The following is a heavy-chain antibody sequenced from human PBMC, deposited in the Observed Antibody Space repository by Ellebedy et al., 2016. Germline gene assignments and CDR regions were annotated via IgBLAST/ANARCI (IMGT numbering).Heavy chain of an antibody. V-gene: IGHV5-51*01. Sequence: ASVKVSCKGSGYSFTSYWIGWVRQMPGKGLEWMGIIYPGDSDTRYSPSFQGQVTISADKSISTAYLQWSSLKASDTAMYYCARQADYYDSSGQIDYWGQGTLVTVSS. CDR1: GYSFTSYW. J-gene: IGHJ4*02. CDR3: ARQADYYDSSGQIDY. CDR2: IYPGDSDT. D-gene: IGHD3-22*01.